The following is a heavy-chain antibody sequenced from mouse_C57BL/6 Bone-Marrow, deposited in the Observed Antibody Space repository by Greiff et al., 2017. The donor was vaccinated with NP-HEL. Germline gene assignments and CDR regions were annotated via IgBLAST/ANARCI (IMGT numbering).Heavy chain of an antibody. V-gene: IGHV1-75*01. D-gene: IGHD4-1*01. CDR1: GYTFTDYY. J-gene: IGHJ2*01. CDR3: ARGNYTNWDYFDY. Sequence: VQLVESGPELVKPGASVKISCKASGYTFTDYYINWVKQRPGQGLAWIGWIFPGSGSTYYNEKFKGKATLTVDKSSSTAYMLLSSLTSEDSAVYFCARGNYTNWDYFDYWGQGTTLTVSS. CDR2: IFPGSGST.